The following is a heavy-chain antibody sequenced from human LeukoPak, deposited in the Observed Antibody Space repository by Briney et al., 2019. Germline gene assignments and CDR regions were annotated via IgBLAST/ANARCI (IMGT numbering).Heavy chain of an antibody. D-gene: IGHD3-10*01. Sequence: EASVKVSCKASGYTFTGYYMHWVRQAPGQGLEWMGWINPNSGGTNYAQKFRGWVTMTRDTSISTAYMELSRLRSDDTAVYYCARGRDDTMVRGVITYYFDYWGQGTLVTVSS. CDR3: ARGRDDTMVRGVITYYFDY. V-gene: IGHV1-2*04. J-gene: IGHJ4*02. CDR2: INPNSGGT. CDR1: GYTFTGYY.